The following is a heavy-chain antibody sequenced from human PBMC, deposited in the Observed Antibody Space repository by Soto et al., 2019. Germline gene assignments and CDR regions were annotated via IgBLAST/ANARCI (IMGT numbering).Heavy chain of an antibody. Sequence: SDTLSLTCTVSGHSISSYYWIWIRQPPGKGLEWIGYIYYSGSTNYNPSLKSRVTISRDMSTSTAYMELSSLRPEDTAVYYCAADVGGYIYGLARHWGPGTLVTVSS. J-gene: IGHJ4*02. CDR3: AADVGGYIYGLARH. CDR1: GHSISSYY. V-gene: IGHV4-59*12. CDR2: IYYSGST. D-gene: IGHD4-17*01.